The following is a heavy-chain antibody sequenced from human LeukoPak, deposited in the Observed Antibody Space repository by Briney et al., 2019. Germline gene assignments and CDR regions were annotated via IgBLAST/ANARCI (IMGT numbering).Heavy chain of an antibody. CDR1: GFTFSNYG. CDR3: ARSVAGYFDY. D-gene: IGHD6-19*01. V-gene: IGHV3-23*01. Sequence: GGSLRLSCAASGFTFSNYGMRWVRQAPGKGLEWVSGISRSGGSTNYADSVKGRFTISRDNSKNTLYLQMNSLRAEDTAVYYCARSVAGYFDYWGQGTLVTVSS. J-gene: IGHJ4*02. CDR2: ISRSGGST.